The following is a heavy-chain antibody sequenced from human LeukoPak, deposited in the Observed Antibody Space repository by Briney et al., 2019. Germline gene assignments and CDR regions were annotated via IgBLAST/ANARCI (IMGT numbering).Heavy chain of an antibody. V-gene: IGHV3-30*18. J-gene: IGHJ4*02. CDR3: AKGNDYGGY. Sequence: PGRSLRLSCAASGFTLSSYCMHWVRQAPGKGLEWVAVISYDGSNKYYADSVKGRFTISRDNSKNTLYLQMNSLRAEERAVYYCAKGNDYGGYWGQGTLVTVSS. CDR2: ISYDGSNK. CDR1: GFTLSSYC.